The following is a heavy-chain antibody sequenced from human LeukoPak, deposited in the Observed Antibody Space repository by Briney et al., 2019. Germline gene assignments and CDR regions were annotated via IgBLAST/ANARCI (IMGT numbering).Heavy chain of an antibody. D-gene: IGHD2-21*02. CDR2: INSGGSNT. J-gene: IGHJ4*02. Sequence: GGSLRLSCTASGFSFTTYWMHWVRQAPGKGLVWVSRINSGGSNTTYADSVKGRFTISRDNAKNTLYLQMNSLRAEDTAVYYCARGDSLFDYWGQGTLVTVSS. V-gene: IGHV3-74*01. CDR1: GFSFTTYW. CDR3: ARGDSLFDY.